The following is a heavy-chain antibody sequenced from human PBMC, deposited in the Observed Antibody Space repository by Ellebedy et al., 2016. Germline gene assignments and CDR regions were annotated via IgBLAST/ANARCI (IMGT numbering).Heavy chain of an antibody. Sequence: SETLSLXXTVSGGSISSGGYYWSWIRQHPGKGLEWIGYIYYSGSTYYNPSLKSRVTISVDTSKNQFSLKLSSVTAADTAVYYCARDISSTSCFDYWGQGTLVTVSS. V-gene: IGHV4-31*03. D-gene: IGHD2-2*01. CDR3: ARDISSTSCFDY. J-gene: IGHJ4*02. CDR2: IYYSGST. CDR1: GGSISSGGYY.